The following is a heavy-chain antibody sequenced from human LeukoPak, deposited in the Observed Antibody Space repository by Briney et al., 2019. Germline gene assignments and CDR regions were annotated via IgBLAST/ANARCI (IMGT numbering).Heavy chain of an antibody. D-gene: IGHD6-13*01. V-gene: IGHV3-23*01. J-gene: IGHJ4*02. CDR1: GFTFSSYA. CDR2: ISHSGGST. Sequence: GGSLRLSCAASGFTFSSYAMSWVRQAPGKGLEWVSAISHSGGSTYYADSVKGRFTVSRDNSKNTLYLQMNSLRAEDTAVYYCAKQASSHLEANFDYWGQGTLVTVSS. CDR3: AKQASSHLEANFDY.